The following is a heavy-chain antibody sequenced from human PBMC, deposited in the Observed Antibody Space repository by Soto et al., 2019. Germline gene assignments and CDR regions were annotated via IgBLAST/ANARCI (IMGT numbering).Heavy chain of an antibody. CDR1: GGSISSGGYY. CDR3: ARDLSGYSKFDY. J-gene: IGHJ4*02. D-gene: IGHD3-22*01. CDR2: IYYSGST. Sequence: PSETLSLTCTVSGGSISSGGYYWSWIRQHPGKGLEWIGYIYYSGSTYYNPSLKSRVTISVDTSKNQFSLKLSSVTAADTAVYYCARDLSGYSKFDYWGQGTLVTVSS. V-gene: IGHV4-31*03.